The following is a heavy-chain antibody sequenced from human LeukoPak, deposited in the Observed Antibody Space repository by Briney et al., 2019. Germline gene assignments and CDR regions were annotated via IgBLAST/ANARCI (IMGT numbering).Heavy chain of an antibody. V-gene: IGHV3-30-3*01. CDR1: EFSFSNFA. D-gene: IGHD1-1*01. Sequence: GGSLRLSCAASEFSFSNFAMFWVRQAPGKGLEWLAVISYDGSIRYYADSVKGRFTISRDNSNNTVHLQMNSLRPDDSALYYCAREDNPLWFDPWGQGTLVTVSS. CDR3: AREDNPLWFDP. J-gene: IGHJ5*02. CDR2: ISYDGSIR.